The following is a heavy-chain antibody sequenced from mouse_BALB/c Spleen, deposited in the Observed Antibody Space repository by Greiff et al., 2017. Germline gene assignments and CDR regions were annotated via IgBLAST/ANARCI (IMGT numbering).Heavy chain of an antibody. D-gene: IGHD2-2*01. Sequence: EVQLQQSGAELVKPGASVKLSCTASGFNIKDTYMHWVKQRPEQGLEWIGRIDPANGNTKYDPKFQGKATITADTSSNTAYLQLSSLTSEDTAVYYCARGGRGYYYAMDDWGQGTSVTVSS. CDR3: ARGGRGYYYAMDD. V-gene: IGHV14-3*02. CDR1: GFNIKDTY. CDR2: IDPANGNT. J-gene: IGHJ4*01.